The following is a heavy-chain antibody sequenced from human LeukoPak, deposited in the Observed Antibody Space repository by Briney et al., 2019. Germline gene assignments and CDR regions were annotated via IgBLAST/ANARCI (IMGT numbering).Heavy chain of an antibody. J-gene: IGHJ4*02. CDR1: GGSISSGGYY. V-gene: IGHV4-30-2*01. CDR2: IYHSGST. Sequence: SETLSLTCTVSGGSISSGGYYWSWIRQPPGKGLEWIGYIYHSGSTYYNPSLKSRVTISVDRSKSQFSLKLSSVTAADTAVYYCARGLTSGYSSSWLYWGQGTLVTVSS. CDR3: ARGLTSGYSSSWLY. D-gene: IGHD6-13*01.